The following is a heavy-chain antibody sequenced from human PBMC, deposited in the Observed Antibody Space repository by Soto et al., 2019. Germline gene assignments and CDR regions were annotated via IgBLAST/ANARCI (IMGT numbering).Heavy chain of an antibody. CDR3: ASVPIGKYGVWNY. CDR1: GFTFSSYW. Sequence: PWGSLRLSCAAAGFTFSSYWMHWVRQAPGKGLVWVSRINPDGSITTYADSVKGRFTISRDNAKNTLYLQMNSLRGDDTAVYYCASVPIGKYGVWNYWGQGTLVTVSS. CDR2: INPDGSIT. D-gene: IGHD2-8*01. J-gene: IGHJ4*02. V-gene: IGHV3-74*01.